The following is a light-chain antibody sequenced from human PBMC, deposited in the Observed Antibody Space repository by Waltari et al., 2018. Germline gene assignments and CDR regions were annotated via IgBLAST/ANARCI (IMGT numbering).Light chain of an antibody. J-gene: IGLJ3*02. CDR2: NNR. Sequence: QYVLTQPPSAAGTPGQRVTSSCSGISSNIGSKYVNCYQHPPGAAPKVFIYNNRPPPSGVPDRFSGSKSDTSASLAISGLQSEDEGDYYCASWDDSLNGWVFGGGTKLTVL. V-gene: IGLV1-44*01. CDR3: ASWDDSLNGWV. CDR1: SSNIGSKY.